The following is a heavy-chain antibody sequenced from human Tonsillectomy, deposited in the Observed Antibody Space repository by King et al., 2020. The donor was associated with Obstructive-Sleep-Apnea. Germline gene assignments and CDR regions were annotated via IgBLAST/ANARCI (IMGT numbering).Heavy chain of an antibody. CDR1: GGSISSVGYY. V-gene: IGHV4-31*03. J-gene: IGHJ3*02. D-gene: IGHD2-2*01. CDR2: SYYSGST. CDR3: AKGAMPLGAFDI. Sequence: VQLQESGPGLVKPSQTLSLPSTVPGGSISSVGYYWCWIRQPPGKGLEWVGYSYYSGSTYYNPPLKSRGTISLDTSKNQFALKLSALTAADTAVYYSAKGAMPLGAFDIGGQGTMVTVSA.